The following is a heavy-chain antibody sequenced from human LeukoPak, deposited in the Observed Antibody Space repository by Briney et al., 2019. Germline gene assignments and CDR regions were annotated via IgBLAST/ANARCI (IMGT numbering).Heavy chain of an antibody. J-gene: IGHJ4*02. Sequence: GGSLRLSCAASGFTFSSYAMSWVRQAPGKGLEWVSAISGSGGSTYYADSVKGRFTISRDNPKNTLYLQMNSLRAEDTAVYYCAKDRAVRFGAFDYWGQGTLVTVSS. V-gene: IGHV3-23*01. CDR1: GFTFSSYA. D-gene: IGHD3-3*01. CDR2: ISGSGGST. CDR3: AKDRAVRFGAFDY.